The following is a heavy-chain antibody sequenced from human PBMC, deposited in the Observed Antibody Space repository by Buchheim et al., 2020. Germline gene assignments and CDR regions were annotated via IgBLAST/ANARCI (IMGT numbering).Heavy chain of an antibody. CDR3: ARGGDFWSGYPLDY. Sequence: QVQLQESGPGLVKPSQTLSLTCAVSGGSISSGGYSWSWIRQPPGKGLEWIGYIYYSGSTYYNPSPKRRVTISVDTSKNQFPLKLSSVTAADTAVYYCARGGDFWSGYPLDYWGQGTL. J-gene: IGHJ4*02. CDR1: GGSISSGGYS. CDR2: IYYSGST. V-gene: IGHV4-30-4*07. D-gene: IGHD3-3*01.